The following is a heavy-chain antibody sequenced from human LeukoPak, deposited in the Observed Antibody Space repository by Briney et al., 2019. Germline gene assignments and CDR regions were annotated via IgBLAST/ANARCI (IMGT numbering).Heavy chain of an antibody. D-gene: IGHD5/OR15-5a*01. CDR2: ISGSGGST. CDR1: GFTFRCYA. V-gene: IGHV3-23*01. CDR3: AKPNPVSYSDY. J-gene: IGHJ4*02. Sequence: GGSLRLSCAASGFTFRCYAMSWVRQAPGKGLEWVSAISGSGGSTYYADSVKGRFTTSRDNSKNTLYLQMNSLRDEDTAVYYCAKPNPVSYSDYWGQGTLVTVSS.